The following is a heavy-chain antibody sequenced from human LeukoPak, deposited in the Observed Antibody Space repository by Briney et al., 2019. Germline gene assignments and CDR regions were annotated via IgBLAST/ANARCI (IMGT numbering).Heavy chain of an antibody. CDR3: ATKSGYGDYAHFDY. J-gene: IGHJ4*02. D-gene: IGHD4-17*01. CDR1: GYTFTSYH. Sequence: GASVKVSCKASGYTFTSYHMHWVRQAPGQGLEWMGIINPSGGTTNYAQKFQGRVTITADKSTSTAYMELSSLRSEDTAVYYCATKSGYGDYAHFDYWGQGTLVTVSS. V-gene: IGHV1-46*01. CDR2: INPSGGTT.